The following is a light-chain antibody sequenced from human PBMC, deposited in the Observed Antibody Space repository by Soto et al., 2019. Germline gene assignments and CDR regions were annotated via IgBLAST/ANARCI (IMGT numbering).Light chain of an antibody. V-gene: IGLV1-40*01. Sequence: QSVLTQPPSVSGAPGQRVTISCTGRSSNIGAGYNVHWYQQVPGPAPKLLIYGDSNRPSGVPDRFSGSKSGTSASLAITGLQAEDESDYYCQSYDSSLSGWLFGGGTKVTVL. CDR2: GDS. CDR3: QSYDSSLSGWL. J-gene: IGLJ3*02. CDR1: SSNIGAGYN.